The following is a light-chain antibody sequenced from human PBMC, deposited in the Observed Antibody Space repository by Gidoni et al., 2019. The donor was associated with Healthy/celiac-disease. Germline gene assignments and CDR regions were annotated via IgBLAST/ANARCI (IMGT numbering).Light chain of an antibody. CDR2: GAS. V-gene: IGKV3-15*01. J-gene: IGKJ4*01. CDR1: QRVSSN. CDR3: QQYNNWPSLT. Sequence: EIVMTQSQATLSVSPGERATLSCRASQRVSSNLAWYQQKPGQAPRLLIYGASTRATGIPARFSGSGSGTEFTLTISSLQSEDFAVYYCQQYNNWPSLTFGGGTKVEIK.